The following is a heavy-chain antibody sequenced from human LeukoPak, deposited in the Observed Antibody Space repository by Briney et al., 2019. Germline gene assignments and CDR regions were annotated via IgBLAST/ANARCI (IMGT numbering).Heavy chain of an antibody. CDR3: ASGISMVTHEH. J-gene: IGHJ1*01. Sequence: ASVKVSCKASGYTFTGYYMHWVRQAPGQGLEWMGWINPNSGGINYAQKFQGRVTMTRDTSISTAYMELSRLRSDDTAVYYCASGISMVTHEHWGQGTLVTVSS. D-gene: IGHD4-23*01. CDR2: INPNSGGI. CDR1: GYTFTGYY. V-gene: IGHV1-2*02.